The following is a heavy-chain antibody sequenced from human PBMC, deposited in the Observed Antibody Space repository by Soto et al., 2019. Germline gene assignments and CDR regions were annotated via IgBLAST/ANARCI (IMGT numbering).Heavy chain of an antibody. J-gene: IGHJ4*02. CDR1: GGTFSSYA. D-gene: IGHD6-13*01. CDR2: IIPIFGTA. CDR3: ARDRAAAGRNPFDY. V-gene: IGHV1-69*13. Sequence: SVKVSCKASGGTFSSYAISWVRQAPGQGLEWMGGIIPIFGTANYAQKFQGRVTITADESTSTAYMELSSLRSEDTAVYYCARDRAAAGRNPFDYWGQGTLVTVSA.